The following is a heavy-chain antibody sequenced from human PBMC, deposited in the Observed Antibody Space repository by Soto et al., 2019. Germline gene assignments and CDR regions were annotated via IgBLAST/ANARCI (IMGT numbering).Heavy chain of an antibody. Sequence: QVQLVQSGAEVKKPGASVKVSCKASGYPFTSYYVHWVRQAPGQGLEWMGFINPGDGSTRYPQKFQGRVTMTRDTSTSTVYMEVSSLRSEDTAVYYCAREMYTTRGSPFDYWGQRTLVTVSS. CDR3: AREMYTTRGSPFDY. CDR2: INPGDGST. J-gene: IGHJ4*02. V-gene: IGHV1-46*01. CDR1: GYPFTSYY. D-gene: IGHD3-16*01.